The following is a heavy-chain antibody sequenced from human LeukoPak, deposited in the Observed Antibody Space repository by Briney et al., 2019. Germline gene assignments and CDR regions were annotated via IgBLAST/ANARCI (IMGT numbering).Heavy chain of an antibody. CDR1: GDSITNGIFH. CDR3: VRGGDYGSAYDYFRY. D-gene: IGHD5-12*01. J-gene: IGHJ4*02. Sequence: SETLSLTCTVSGDSITNGIFHWSWIRQPAGKELEWIGRIYTGGNTAYNPSLNSRVTMSLDTSKNQFSLKLTSVTAADTAVYYCVRGGDYGSAYDYFRYWGQGTLVSVSS. V-gene: IGHV4-61*02. CDR2: IYTGGNT.